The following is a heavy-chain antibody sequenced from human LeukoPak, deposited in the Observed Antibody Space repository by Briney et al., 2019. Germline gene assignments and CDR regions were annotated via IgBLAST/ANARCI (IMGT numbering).Heavy chain of an antibody. Sequence: PSETLSLTCAVYGGSFSGYYWSWIRQPPGKGLEWIGEINHSGSTNYNPSLKSRVTISVDTSKNQFSLKLGSVTAADTAVYYCARDRRVGYFDYWGQGTLVTVSS. CDR2: INHSGST. V-gene: IGHV4-34*01. CDR3: ARDRRVGYFDY. CDR1: GGSFSGYY. J-gene: IGHJ4*02. D-gene: IGHD1-26*01.